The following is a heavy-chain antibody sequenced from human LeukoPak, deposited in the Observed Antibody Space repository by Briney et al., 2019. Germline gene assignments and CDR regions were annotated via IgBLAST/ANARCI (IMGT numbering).Heavy chain of an antibody. J-gene: IGHJ4*02. Sequence: TSETLSLTCSVSGVSISAYYWSWIRQPAGKGLEWIGRIYPGESIYASENTNYNPSLKSRVSMSGDTSKNQVSLKLRSVTAADTAVYYCARDPTTVTTIFDSWGQGALVTVSS. D-gene: IGHD4-17*01. CDR3: ARDPTTVTTIFDS. CDR2: IYPGESIYASENT. CDR1: GVSISAYY. V-gene: IGHV4-4*07.